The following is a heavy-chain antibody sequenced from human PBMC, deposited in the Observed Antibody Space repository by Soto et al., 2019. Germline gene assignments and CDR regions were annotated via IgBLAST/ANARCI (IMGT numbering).Heavy chain of an antibody. J-gene: IGHJ4*02. Sequence: LRLSCAAAGFIFTRDSMNWVRHAPVNGREWVSSISSTTNYIFYGDSMKGRFTITRDNAKNSLYLEMHSLRAEDTAVYYCARESEDLTSNFDYWGQGTLVTVSS. CDR3: ARESEDLTSNFDY. V-gene: IGHV3-21*06. CDR2: ISSTTNYI. CDR1: GFIFTRDS.